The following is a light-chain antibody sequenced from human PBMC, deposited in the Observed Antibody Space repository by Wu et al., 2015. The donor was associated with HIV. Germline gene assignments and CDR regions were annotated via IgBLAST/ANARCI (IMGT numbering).Light chain of an antibody. CDR1: QSVSSY. Sequence: EIVLTQSPATLSLSPGERATLSCRASQSVSSYLAWYQQKPGQAPRLLIYDASNRATGIPARFSGSGSGTDFTLTISNMQSEDLAVYYCQQYNNWRPVTFGQGTKVEI. V-gene: IGKV3-11*01. J-gene: IGKJ1*01. CDR3: QQYNNWRPVT. CDR2: DAS.